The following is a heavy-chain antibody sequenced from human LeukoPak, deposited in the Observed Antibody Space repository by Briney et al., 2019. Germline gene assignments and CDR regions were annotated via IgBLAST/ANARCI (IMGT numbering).Heavy chain of an antibody. CDR1: SGSISTYS. D-gene: IGHD3-22*01. V-gene: IGHV4-59*01. J-gene: IGHJ1*01. CDR3: ARVMGYYDSSGPFQH. Sequence: SETLSLTCTVSSGSISTYSWSWIRQPPGKGLEWIGYIYYSGSTDYNPSLKSRVTISVDTSKNQFSLKLSSVTAADTAVYYCARVMGYYDSSGPFQHWGQGTLVTVSS. CDR2: IYYSGST.